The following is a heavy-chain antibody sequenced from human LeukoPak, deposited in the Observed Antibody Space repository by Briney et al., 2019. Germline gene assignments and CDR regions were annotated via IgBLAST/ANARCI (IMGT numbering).Heavy chain of an antibody. Sequence: ASVKVSCKASGYTFTTHYIHWLRPAPGQGLEWMGMINPGGIGTSYTQKLQGRLTMIRDASTSTVYMELSSLRSEDTAIYYCARSRLFDFWGQGTLVTVSS. J-gene: IGHJ4*02. CDR2: INPGGIGT. V-gene: IGHV1-46*04. CDR3: ARSRLFDF. CDR1: GYTFTTHY.